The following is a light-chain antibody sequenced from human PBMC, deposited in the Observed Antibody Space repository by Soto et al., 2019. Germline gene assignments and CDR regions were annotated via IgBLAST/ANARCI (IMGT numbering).Light chain of an antibody. J-gene: IGLJ3*02. CDR2: EVT. CDR1: SGDVGSYNL. Sequence: QSALTQPASVSGSPGQSITISCTGTSGDVGSYNLVSWYQQHPGKAPKLMIYEVTKRPSGVSNRFSGSKSGSSASLTISGLQAEDEADYYCCSYAGSYTWVFGGGTKLTVL. V-gene: IGLV2-23*02. CDR3: CSYAGSYTWV.